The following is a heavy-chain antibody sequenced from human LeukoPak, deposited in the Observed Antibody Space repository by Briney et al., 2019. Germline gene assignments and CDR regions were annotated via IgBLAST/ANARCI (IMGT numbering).Heavy chain of an antibody. CDR1: GFTFSHYY. Sequence: GGSLRLSCAASGFTFSHYYMTWIRQAPGKGLEWVSYITSTATTYYADSVKGRFTISRDNAKTSLYLQMNSLRAEDTAVYYCARGRRLWFGELKVSRSWYFDLWGRGTLVTVSS. D-gene: IGHD3-10*01. J-gene: IGHJ2*01. CDR2: ITSTATT. V-gene: IGHV3-11*01. CDR3: ARGRRLWFGELKVSRSWYFDL.